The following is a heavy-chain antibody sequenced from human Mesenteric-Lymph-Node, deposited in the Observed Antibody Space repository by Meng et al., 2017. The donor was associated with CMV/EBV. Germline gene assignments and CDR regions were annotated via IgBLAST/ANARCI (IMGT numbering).Heavy chain of an antibody. D-gene: IGHD5-12*01. CDR1: GYTFTGYY. Sequence: ASVKVSCKASGYTFTGYYMHWVRQAPGQGLEWMGWINPNSGGTNYAQKFQGRVTMTRDTSISTAYMELSRLRSDDTAVYYCARGGEWLRAWSAFDIWGQGTMVTVSS. V-gene: IGHV1-2*02. CDR2: INPNSGGT. J-gene: IGHJ3*02. CDR3: ARGGEWLRAWSAFDI.